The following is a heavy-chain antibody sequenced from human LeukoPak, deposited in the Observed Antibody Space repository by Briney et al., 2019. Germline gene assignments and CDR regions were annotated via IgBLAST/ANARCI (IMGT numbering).Heavy chain of an antibody. J-gene: IGHJ4*02. Sequence: SETLSLTCAVYGGSFSGYYWSWIRQPPGKGLEWIGEINHSGSTNYNPSLKSRVTISVDTSKNQFSLKLSSVTAADTAVYYCARGFGLLWFGESIFDYWGQGTLVTVSS. CDR2: INHSGST. CDR3: ARGFGLLWFGESIFDY. CDR1: GGSFSGYY. D-gene: IGHD3-10*01. V-gene: IGHV4-34*01.